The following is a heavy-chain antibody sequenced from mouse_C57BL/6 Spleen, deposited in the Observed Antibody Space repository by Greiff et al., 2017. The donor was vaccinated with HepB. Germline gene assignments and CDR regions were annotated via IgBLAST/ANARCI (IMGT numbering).Heavy chain of an antibody. J-gene: IGHJ4*01. CDR3: ARAPEYYGSSRYAMDY. Sequence: QVQLQQPGAELVKPGASVKLSCKASGYTFTSYWMHWVKQRPGQGLEWIGMIHPNSGSTNYNEKFKSKATLTVDKSSSTAYMQLSSLTSEDSAVYYCARAPEYYGSSRYAMDYWGQGTSVTVSS. V-gene: IGHV1-64*01. CDR2: IHPNSGST. D-gene: IGHD1-1*01. CDR1: GYTFTSYW.